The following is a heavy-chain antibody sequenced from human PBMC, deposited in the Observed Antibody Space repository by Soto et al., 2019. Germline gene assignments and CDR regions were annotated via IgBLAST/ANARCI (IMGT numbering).Heavy chain of an antibody. CDR2: ISYDGSNK. D-gene: IGHD3-3*01. CDR1: GFTFSSYG. Sequence: VQLVESGGGVVQPGRSLRLSCAAFGFTFSSYGMHWVRPAPGKGLEWGAVISYDGSNKYYADSVKGRFTISRDNSKNTLYLQMNSLRAEDTAVYYCAKEVWSGPMDVWGQGTTVTVSS. J-gene: IGHJ6*02. CDR3: AKEVWSGPMDV. V-gene: IGHV3-30*18.